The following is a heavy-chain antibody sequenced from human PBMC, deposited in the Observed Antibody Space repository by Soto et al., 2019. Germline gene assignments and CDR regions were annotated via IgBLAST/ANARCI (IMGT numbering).Heavy chain of an antibody. J-gene: IGHJ4*02. CDR3: ARGPGYYFVS. CDR1: GFTFSSYA. CDR2: ISSNGGST. Sequence: EVQLVESGGGLVQPGGSLRLSCAASGFTFSSYAMHWVRQAPGKGLEYVSAISSNGGSTYYANSVKGRFTISRDNSKNTLYLQMGSLRAEDMAVYYCARGPGYYFVSRGQGALVTVSS. V-gene: IGHV3-64*01.